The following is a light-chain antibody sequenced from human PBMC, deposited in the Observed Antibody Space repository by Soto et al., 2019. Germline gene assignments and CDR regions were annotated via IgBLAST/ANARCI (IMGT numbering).Light chain of an antibody. J-gene: IGKJ1*01. CDR3: QQRGA. CDR2: AAS. Sequence: DIQMTKSPSSLSASVGDRVTITCRESQSISSYLNWYQQKPGKAPKLLIYAASSLHSGVPSRFSGSGSGTEFTLTISSLQPEDFATYYCQQRGAFGQGTKVEIK. CDR1: QSISSY. V-gene: IGKV1-39*01.